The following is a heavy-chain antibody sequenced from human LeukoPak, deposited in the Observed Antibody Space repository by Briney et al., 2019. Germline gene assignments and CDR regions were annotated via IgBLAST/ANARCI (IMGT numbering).Heavy chain of an antibody. CDR1: GFTFSSYG. J-gene: IGHJ4*02. CDR3: ELLTTTITLTDY. V-gene: IGHV3-30*03. Sequence: PGRSLRLSCAASGFTFSSYGMHWVRQAPGKGLEWVAVISYDGSNKYYADSVKGRFTISRDNSKNTLYLQMNSLRAEDTAVYYCELLTTTITLTDYWGQGTLVTVSS. CDR2: ISYDGSNK. D-gene: IGHD4-17*01.